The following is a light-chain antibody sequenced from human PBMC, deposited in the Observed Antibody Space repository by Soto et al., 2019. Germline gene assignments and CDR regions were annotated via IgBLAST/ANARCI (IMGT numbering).Light chain of an antibody. V-gene: IGKV3-11*01. J-gene: IGKJ4*01. Sequence: EIVFTQSPATLSFSPGERATLSCRASQSVSSYLAWYQQKPGQAPRLLIYDASNRATGIPARFSGSGSGTDFTLTISSLEPEDFAVYYCQQRSNCPLTFGGGTKVEIK. CDR3: QQRSNCPLT. CDR1: QSVSSY. CDR2: DAS.